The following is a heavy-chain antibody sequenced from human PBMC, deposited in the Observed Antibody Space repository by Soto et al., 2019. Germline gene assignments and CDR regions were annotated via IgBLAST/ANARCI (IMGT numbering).Heavy chain of an antibody. CDR2: IIPIFGTA. J-gene: IGHJ6*02. D-gene: IGHD5-12*01. CDR1: GGTFSSYA. CDR3: ARGGGRWLQIHNYYYYGMDV. Sequence: SVKVSCKASGGTFSSYAISWVRQAPGQGLEWMGGIIPIFGTANYAQKFQGRVTITADESTSTAYMELSSLRSEETAVYYCARGGGRWLQIHNYYYYGMDVWGQGTTVTVSS. V-gene: IGHV1-69*13.